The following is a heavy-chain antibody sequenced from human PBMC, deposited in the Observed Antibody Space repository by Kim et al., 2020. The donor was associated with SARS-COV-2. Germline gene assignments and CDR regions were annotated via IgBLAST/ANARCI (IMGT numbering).Heavy chain of an antibody. CDR1: AAIFSSYA. J-gene: IGHJ3*02. CDR3: ARDVLVGGYNYGGDAFDI. D-gene: IGHD5-18*01. V-gene: IGHV1-69*10. Sequence: SVKVSCRASAAIFSSYAITWVRQAPGQGLEWLGGINPIFNIPNYSQKFQGRVTITADKSTSTAYMELSSLRSEDTAIYFCARDVLVGGYNYGGDAFDIWGQGTMVTVSS. CDR2: INPIFNIP.